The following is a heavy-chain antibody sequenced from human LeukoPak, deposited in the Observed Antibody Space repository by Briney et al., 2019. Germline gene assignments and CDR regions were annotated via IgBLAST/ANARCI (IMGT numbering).Heavy chain of an antibody. V-gene: IGHV3-7*01. Sequence: GGSLRLSCAASGFTFSSYWMSWVRQAPGKGLEWVANIKQDGSVKYYVDSVKGRFTISRDNAKNSLYLQMNSLRAEDTAVYYCARDSYYYDSSGSFDYWGQGTLVTVSS. CDR2: IKQDGSVK. J-gene: IGHJ4*02. D-gene: IGHD3-22*01. CDR3: ARDSYYYDSSGSFDY. CDR1: GFTFSSYW.